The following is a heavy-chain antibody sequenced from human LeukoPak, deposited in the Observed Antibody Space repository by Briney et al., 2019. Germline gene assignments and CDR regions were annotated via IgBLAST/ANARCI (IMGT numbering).Heavy chain of an antibody. CDR1: GFTFSSYS. CDR2: ISSSSSYI. J-gene: IGHJ1*01. Sequence: GGSLRLSCAASGFTFSSYSMNWVRKAPGKGLEWVSSISSSSSYIYYADSVKGRFTISRDNAKNSLYLQMNSLRAEDTAVYYCAREEWGATRYFQHWGQGTLVTVSS. CDR3: AREEWGATRYFQH. V-gene: IGHV3-21*01. D-gene: IGHD1-26*01.